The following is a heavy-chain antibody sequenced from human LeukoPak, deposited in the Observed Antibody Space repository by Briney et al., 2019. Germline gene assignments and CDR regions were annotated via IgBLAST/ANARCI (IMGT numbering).Heavy chain of an antibody. Sequence: ASVKVSCKASGYTFTGYYMHWVRQAPGQGLEWMGWINPNSGGTNYAQKFQGRVTMTRDTSISTAYMELSRLRSDDTAVYYCARGLIAAAGNSAYYYYYMDVWGKGTTVTVSS. CDR1: GYTFTGYY. CDR3: ARGLIAAAGNSAYYYYYMDV. J-gene: IGHJ6*03. V-gene: IGHV1-2*02. D-gene: IGHD6-13*01. CDR2: INPNSGGT.